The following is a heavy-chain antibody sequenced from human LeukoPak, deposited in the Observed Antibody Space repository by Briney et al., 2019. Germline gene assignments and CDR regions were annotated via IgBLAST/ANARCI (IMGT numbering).Heavy chain of an antibody. CDR3: ARDSAGVVVITSGDFDY. D-gene: IGHD3-22*01. J-gene: IGHJ4*02. Sequence: ASVKVSCKASGYTLTSYGISWVRQAPGQGLEWMGWISAYNGNTNYAQKLQGRVTMTTDTSTSTAYMELRSLRSDDTAVYYCARDSAGVVVITSGDFDYWGQGTLVTVSS. V-gene: IGHV1-18*01. CDR2: ISAYNGNT. CDR1: GYTLTSYG.